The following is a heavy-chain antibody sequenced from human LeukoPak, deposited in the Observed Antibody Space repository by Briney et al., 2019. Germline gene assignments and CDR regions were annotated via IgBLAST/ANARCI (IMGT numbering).Heavy chain of an antibody. Sequence: PGGSLRLSCAASGFPFSNHAMSWVRQAPGKGLEWVSAMIGSGSSTYYADSVKGRFTISRDNARNTLFLQMNSLRVEDTAVYYCAKDETHSSGWAPFDSWAREPWSSSRQ. V-gene: IGHV3-23*01. CDR2: MIGSGSST. D-gene: IGHD6-19*01. J-gene: IGHJ4*02. CDR3: AKDETHSSGWAPFDS. CDR1: GFPFSNHA.